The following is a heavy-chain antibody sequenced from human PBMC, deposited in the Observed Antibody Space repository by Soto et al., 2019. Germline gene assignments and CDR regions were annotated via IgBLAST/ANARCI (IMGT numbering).Heavy chain of an antibody. J-gene: IGHJ5*02. CDR2: INHSGST. V-gene: IGHV4-34*01. Sequence: PSETLSLTCAVYGGSSSGYYWTWIRQPPGTGLEWIGEINHSGSTNYNPSLKSRVTISVDTSKNQFSLKLRSVTAADPAVYYSARRERAAGTAWCFDPWGQGTLVTVSS. D-gene: IGHD6-13*01. CDR1: GGSSSGYY. CDR3: ARRERAAGTAWCFDP.